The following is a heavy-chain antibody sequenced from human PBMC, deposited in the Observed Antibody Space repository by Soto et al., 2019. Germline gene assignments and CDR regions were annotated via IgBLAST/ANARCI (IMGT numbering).Heavy chain of an antibody. CDR2: FTTTGDT. CDR1: GFTFNNYA. D-gene: IGHD2-2*01. CDR3: VAELRGYCSSTRCYQGDY. V-gene: IGHV3-23*01. Sequence: GGSLRLSCSGSGFTFNNYAMTWVRQAPGRGLEWVSVFTTTGDTIYADSVKGRFTISRDNSKNTVFLQLTSLRADDTAVYYCVAELRGYCSSTRCYQGDYWGQGTLVTVSS. J-gene: IGHJ4*02.